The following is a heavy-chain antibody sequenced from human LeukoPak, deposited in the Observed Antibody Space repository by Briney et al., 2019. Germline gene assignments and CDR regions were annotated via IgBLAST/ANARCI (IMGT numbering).Heavy chain of an antibody. CDR3: ARDLHDFWSGGFGP. D-gene: IGHD3-3*01. V-gene: IGHV4-59*01. CDR1: GGSISTYF. J-gene: IGHJ5*02. Sequence: SETLSLTCTVSGGSISTYFWSWIRQPPGKGLEWIGYIYYSGSTNYNPSLKSRVIISVDTSMNQFSLKLSSVTAADTAVYYCARDLHDFWSGGFGPWGQGTLVTVSS. CDR2: IYYSGST.